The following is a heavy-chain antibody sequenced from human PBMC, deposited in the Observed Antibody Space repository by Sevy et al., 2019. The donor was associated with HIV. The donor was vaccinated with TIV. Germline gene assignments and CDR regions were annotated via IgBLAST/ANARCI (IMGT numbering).Heavy chain of an antibody. D-gene: IGHD3-3*01. CDR3: GRGRKVIFGVVLDNYYYGMDV. J-gene: IGHJ6*02. Sequence: SETLSLTCAVYGGSFSGYYWSWIRQPPGKGLEWIGEINHSGSTTYNPSLKSRVTISVDTSKNQFSLKLSSVTAADTAVYYCGRGRKVIFGVVLDNYYYGMDVWGQGTTVTVSS. CDR2: INHSGST. V-gene: IGHV4-34*01. CDR1: GGSFSGYY.